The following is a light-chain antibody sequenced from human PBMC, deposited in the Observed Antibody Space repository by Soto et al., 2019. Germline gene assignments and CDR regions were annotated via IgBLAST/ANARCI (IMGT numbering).Light chain of an antibody. Sequence: DIQMTHSPSTLSASVGDRVTITCRASQSISSWLAWYQQKPGKAPKLLIYDASSLESGVPSRFSGSGSGTEFTLTISSLQPDDFATYYCQQYNSYSWPFGQGTKVEIK. J-gene: IGKJ1*01. CDR3: QQYNSYSWP. CDR1: QSISSW. CDR2: DAS. V-gene: IGKV1-5*01.